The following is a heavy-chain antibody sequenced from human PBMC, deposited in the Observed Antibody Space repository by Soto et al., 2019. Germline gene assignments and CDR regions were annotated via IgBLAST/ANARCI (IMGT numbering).Heavy chain of an antibody. CDR2: MNPNSGVT. CDR1: GYTFTSHD. Sequence: QVQLVQSGAEMKTPGASVKVSCKASGYTFTSHDINWVRQVTGQGLEWMGWMNPNSGVTGYAQKFQGRVTMTRNNSISTAYKELSNLRSEDTAGYYCVRDGDCYGTTFDHWGQGTLGPVSS. V-gene: IGHV1-8*01. J-gene: IGHJ4*02. D-gene: IGHD2-2*03. CDR3: VRDGDCYGTTFDH.